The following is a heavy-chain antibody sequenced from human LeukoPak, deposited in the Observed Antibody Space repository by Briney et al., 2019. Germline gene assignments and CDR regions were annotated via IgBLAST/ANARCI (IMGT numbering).Heavy chain of an antibody. CDR1: GFTFSSYA. CDR2: ISSSSTYI. D-gene: IGHD2-15*01. V-gene: IGHV3-21*01. J-gene: IGHJ6*02. CDR3: ARVGCSGGRCPGYGMDV. Sequence: GGSLRLSCSASGFTFSSYAMHWVRQAPGKGLEWVSSISSSSTYIYYADSVKGRFTISRDNAKNSLYLQMNSLRVGDTAVYYCARVGCSGGRCPGYGMDVWGQGTTVTVSS.